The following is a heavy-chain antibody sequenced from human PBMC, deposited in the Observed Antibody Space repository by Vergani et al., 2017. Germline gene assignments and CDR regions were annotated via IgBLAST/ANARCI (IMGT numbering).Heavy chain of an antibody. Sequence: QVQLQQWGAGLLKPSETLSLTCAVYGGSFSGYYWSWIRQPPGQGLEWIGEINHSGSTNYNPSLKSRVTISVDTSKNQFALKLSSVTAADTAVYYCARAKQWRRQNFDYWGQGTLVTVSS. CDR3: ARAKQWRRQNFDY. CDR2: INHSGST. J-gene: IGHJ4*02. CDR1: GGSFSGYY. V-gene: IGHV4-34*01. D-gene: IGHD6-19*01.